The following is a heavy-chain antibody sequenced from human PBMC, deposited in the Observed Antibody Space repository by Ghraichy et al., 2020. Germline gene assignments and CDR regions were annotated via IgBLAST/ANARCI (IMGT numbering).Heavy chain of an antibody. CDR2: INHSGST. CDR1: GGSFSGYY. Sequence: SETLSLTCAVYGGSFSGYYWSWIRQPPGKGLEWIGEINHSGSTNYNPSLKSRVTISVDTSKNQFSLKLSSVTAADTAVYYCARHYDSSGYYLFDYWGQGTLVTVSS. J-gene: IGHJ4*02. D-gene: IGHD3-22*01. CDR3: ARHYDSSGYYLFDY. V-gene: IGHV4-34*01.